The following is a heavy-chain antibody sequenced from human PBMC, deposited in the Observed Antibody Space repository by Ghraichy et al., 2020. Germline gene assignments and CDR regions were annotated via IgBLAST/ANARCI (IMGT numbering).Heavy chain of an antibody. CDR3: ARVVVPAAIDWFDP. CDR1: GYTFTGYY. V-gene: IGHV1-2*02. CDR2: INPNSGGT. D-gene: IGHD2-2*02. Sequence: ASVKVSCKASGYTFTGYYMHWVRQAPGQGLEWMGWINPNSGGTNYAQKFQGRVTMTRDTSISTAYMELSRLGSDDTAVYYCARVVVPAAIDWFDPWGQGTLVTVSS. J-gene: IGHJ5*02.